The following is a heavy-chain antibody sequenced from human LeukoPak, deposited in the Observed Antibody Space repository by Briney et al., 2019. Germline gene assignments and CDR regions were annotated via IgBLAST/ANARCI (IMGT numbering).Heavy chain of an antibody. CDR1: GYTFTSYG. Sequence: GASVKVSCKASGYTFTSYGISWVRQAPGQGLEWMGWISAYNGNTNYAQKLQGRVTMTRDTSISTAYMELSRLRSDDTAVYYCAREASYYYGSGSYDYWGQGTLVTVSS. V-gene: IGHV1-18*01. CDR3: AREASYYYGSGSYDY. D-gene: IGHD3-10*01. CDR2: ISAYNGNT. J-gene: IGHJ4*02.